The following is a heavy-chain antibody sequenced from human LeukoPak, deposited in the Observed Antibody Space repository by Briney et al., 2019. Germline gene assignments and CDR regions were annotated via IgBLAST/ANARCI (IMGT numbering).Heavy chain of an antibody. CDR3: ARGRSTGYPYYFEY. CDR2: MNPNSGST. J-gene: IGHJ4*02. V-gene: IGHV1-8*03. CDR1: GYTFTSYD. Sequence: ASVKVSCKASGYTFTSYDINWLRQATGQGLEWMGWMNPNSGSTGYAQKFQGRVTITRNTSISTAYMELSGLRSEDTAVYYCARGRSTGYPYYFEYWGQGTLVTVSS. D-gene: IGHD5-12*01.